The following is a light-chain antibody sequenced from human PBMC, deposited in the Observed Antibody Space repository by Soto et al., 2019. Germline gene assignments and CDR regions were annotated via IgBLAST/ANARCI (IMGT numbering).Light chain of an antibody. CDR2: DVS. CDR3: CSYAGSDTLI. CDR1: SNDVGGYNY. V-gene: IGLV2-11*01. Sequence: QSVLTQPRSVSGSPGQSVTISCTGTSNDVGGYNYVSWYQHPPGKSPKLLIYDVSKRPSGVPDRFSGSKSGNTASLTISGLQAEDEDDYYCCSYAGSDTLIFGGGTKLTVL. J-gene: IGLJ2*01.